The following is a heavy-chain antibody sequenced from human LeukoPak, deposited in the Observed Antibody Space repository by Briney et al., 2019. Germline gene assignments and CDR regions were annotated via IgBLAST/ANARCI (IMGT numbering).Heavy chain of an antibody. CDR1: GYTFTVYY. CDR3: ARGGYNWNYFWFDP. J-gene: IGHJ5*02. D-gene: IGHD1-7*01. CDR2: INPNSGGT. Sequence: ASVNVSFKASGYTFTVYYMHWVRQAPGQGGEWMGWINPNSGGTNYAQKFQGRVTMTRDTSISTAYMELSRLRSDDTAVYYCARGGYNWNYFWFDPWGQGTLVTVSS. V-gene: IGHV1-2*02.